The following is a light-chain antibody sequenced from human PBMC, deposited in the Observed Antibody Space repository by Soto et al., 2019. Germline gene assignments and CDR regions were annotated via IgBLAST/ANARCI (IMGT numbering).Light chain of an antibody. CDR2: DAS. Sequence: EIVLTQSPATLSLSPGERATLSCRASQSVSSYLAWYQQKPGQAPRLLIYDASNRATGIPARFSGSGSGTDFTLTISSLEPVDFAVYYCQQRSNWPALTCAGGTKVDIK. CDR1: QSVSSY. CDR3: QQRSNWPALT. J-gene: IGKJ4*01. V-gene: IGKV3-11*01.